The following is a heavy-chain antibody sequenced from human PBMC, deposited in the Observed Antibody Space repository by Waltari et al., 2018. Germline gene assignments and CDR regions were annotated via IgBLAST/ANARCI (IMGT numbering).Heavy chain of an antibody. CDR3: ARDRGRGLYLDT. D-gene: IGHD2-15*01. CDR2: VHGSGRT. V-gene: IGHV4-4*02. Sequence: QLQLLESGPGLVKPSGTLSLSCAVSGASVSSAYLWNWVRQSPHKGREWIGQVHGSGRTNYNPSFASRVTVSLDTSKNLFSLKVTSATAADTAVYYCARDRGRGLYLDTWGPGTLVTVSP. CDR1: GASVSSAYL. J-gene: IGHJ5*02.